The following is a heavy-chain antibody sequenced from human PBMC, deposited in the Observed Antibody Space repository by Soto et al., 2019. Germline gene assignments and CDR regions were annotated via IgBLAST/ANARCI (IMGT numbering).Heavy chain of an antibody. D-gene: IGHD6-13*01. V-gene: IGHV1-69*19. Sequence: QVQLVQSGAEVKKPGSSVKVSCKASGGTFSSYAISWVRQAPGQGLEWMGGIIPIFGTANYAQKCQGRVTMTADESTNKPDVELGSLRPEDTAVYYCARRRIAAVEYNWFDPWGQGTLVTVSS. CDR3: ARRRIAAVEYNWFDP. CDR1: GGTFSSYA. CDR2: IIPIFGTA. J-gene: IGHJ5*02.